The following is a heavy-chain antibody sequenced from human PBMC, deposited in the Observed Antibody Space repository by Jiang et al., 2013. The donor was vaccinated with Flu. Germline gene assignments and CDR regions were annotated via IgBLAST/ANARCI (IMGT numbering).Heavy chain of an antibody. CDR3: ARRDGYNYQFDY. D-gene: IGHD5-24*01. J-gene: IGHJ4*02. CDR2: IWYDGSNK. V-gene: IGHV3-33*01. Sequence: GFTFSSYGMHWVRQAPGKGLEWVAVIWYDGSNKYYADSVKGRFTISRDNSKNTLYLQMNSLRAEDTAVYYCARRDGYNYQFDYWGQGTLVTVSS. CDR1: GFTFSSYG.